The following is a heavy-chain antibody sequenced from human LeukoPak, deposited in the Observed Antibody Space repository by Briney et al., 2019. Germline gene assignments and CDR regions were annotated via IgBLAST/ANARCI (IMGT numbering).Heavy chain of an antibody. CDR3: AKGPAYTAMVTFPDY. Sequence: GGSLRLSCAASGFTVSSNYMSWVRQAPGKGPEWVSVIYGGGTTYYADSVKGRFTISRDNSKNTLYLQMNSLRAEDTAVYYCAKGPAYTAMVTFPDYWGQGTLVTVSS. J-gene: IGHJ4*02. V-gene: IGHV3-53*01. D-gene: IGHD5-18*01. CDR1: GFTVSSNY. CDR2: IYGGGTT.